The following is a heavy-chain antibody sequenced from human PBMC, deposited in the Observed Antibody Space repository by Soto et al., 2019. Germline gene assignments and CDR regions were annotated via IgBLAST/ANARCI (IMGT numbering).Heavy chain of an antibody. J-gene: IGHJ6*02. D-gene: IGHD3-22*01. CDR3: ASPYYYDSSGYYYYYYGMDV. Sequence: ASVKVSCKASGGTFRSYAISWVRQAPGPGLEWMGGIIPIFGTANYAQKFQGRVTITADESTSTAYMELSSLRSEDTAVYYCASPYYYDSSGYYYYYYGMDVWGQGTTVTVSS. CDR2: IIPIFGTA. CDR1: GGTFRSYA. V-gene: IGHV1-69*13.